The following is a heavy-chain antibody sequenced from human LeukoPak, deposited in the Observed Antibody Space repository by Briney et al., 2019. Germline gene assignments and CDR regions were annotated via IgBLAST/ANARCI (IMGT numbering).Heavy chain of an antibody. J-gene: IGHJ4*02. Sequence: GSLRLSCAASGFMFRTYGMHWVRQAPGKGLEWMAFVRDDGSTKYYGDPVKGRFTISRGNSKSTLYLQMNSLRAEDTAVYFCARTVSSSWGFFDSWGQGTLVTVSS. V-gene: IGHV3-30*02. CDR2: VRDDGSTK. CDR1: GFMFRTYG. D-gene: IGHD6-6*01. CDR3: ARTVSSSWGFFDS.